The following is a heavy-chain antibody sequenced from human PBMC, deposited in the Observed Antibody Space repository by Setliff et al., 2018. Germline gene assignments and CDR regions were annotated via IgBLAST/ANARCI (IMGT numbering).Heavy chain of an antibody. CDR1: GGSFSGYY. V-gene: IGHV4-34*01. D-gene: IGHD3-3*01. Sequence: NPSETLSLTCAVYGGSFSGYYWSWIRQPPGKGLEWIGEINHSGSTNYNPPLKSRVTISVDTSKNQFSLKLASVTAADTALYYCARIGHFDFWRGFGVGAFDLWGHGSVVTVSS. J-gene: IGHJ3*01. CDR2: INHSGST. CDR3: ARIGHFDFWRGFGVGAFDL.